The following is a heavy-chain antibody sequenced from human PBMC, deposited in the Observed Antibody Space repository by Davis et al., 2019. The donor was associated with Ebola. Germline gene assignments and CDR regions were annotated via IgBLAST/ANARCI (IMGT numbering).Heavy chain of an antibody. D-gene: IGHD3-16*01. Sequence: ASVKVSCKASGYTFTSYAMHWVRQAPGQRLEWMGWISAYSRKTNYAEKLQGRVTMTTDTSTSTAYMELRSLRSDDTAVYYCARDRPLDFFFGDYYGMDVWGQGTTVTVSS. CDR2: ISAYSRKT. V-gene: IGHV1-18*01. J-gene: IGHJ6*02. CDR3: ARDRPLDFFFGDYYGMDV. CDR1: GYTFTSYA.